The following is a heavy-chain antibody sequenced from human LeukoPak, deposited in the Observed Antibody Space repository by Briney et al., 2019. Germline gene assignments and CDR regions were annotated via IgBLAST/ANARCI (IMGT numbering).Heavy chain of an antibody. CDR2: IFPDDSDS. J-gene: IGHJ4*02. V-gene: IGHV5-51*01. D-gene: IGHD2-15*01. CDR1: EFSFNRYW. CDR3: ARQSGGGHLFLFDY. Sequence: GESLKISCKASEFSFNRYWIAWVRQMPGKGLEWMGVIFPDDSDSRYSPSFQGQVTISADMSIDTVFLHWSSLRASDTAIYYCARQSGGGHLFLFDYWGLGTQVTVSS.